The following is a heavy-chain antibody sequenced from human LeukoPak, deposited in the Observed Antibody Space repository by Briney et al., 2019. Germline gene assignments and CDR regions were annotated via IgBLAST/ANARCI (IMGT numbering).Heavy chain of an antibody. J-gene: IGHJ4*02. V-gene: IGHV4-30-4*01. Sequence: SETLSLTCTVSGGSISSGDYYWSWIRQPPGKGLEWIGYIYYSGSTYYNPSLKSRVTISVDTSKNQFSLKLSSVTAADTAVYYCARVPFGELIGNTFDYWGQGTLVTVSS. CDR2: IYYSGST. CDR3: ARVPFGELIGNTFDY. CDR1: GGSISSGDYY. D-gene: IGHD3-10*01.